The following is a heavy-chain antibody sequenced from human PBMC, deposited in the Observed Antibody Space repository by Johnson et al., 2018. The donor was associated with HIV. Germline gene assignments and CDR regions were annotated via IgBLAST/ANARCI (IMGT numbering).Heavy chain of an antibody. D-gene: IGHD2-2*01. CDR3: ARGGWLGYCSSTSCSKDAFDI. CDR2: ISSSGSTI. CDR1: GFTFSDYY. V-gene: IGHV3-11*04. J-gene: IGHJ3*02. Sequence: QVQLLESGGGLVKPGGSLRLSCAASGFTFSDYYMSWIRQAPGKGLEWVSYISSSGSTIYYADSVKGRFTISRDNAKNSLYLQMNSLRAEDTAVYYCARGGWLGYCSSTSCSKDAFDIWGQGTMVTVSS.